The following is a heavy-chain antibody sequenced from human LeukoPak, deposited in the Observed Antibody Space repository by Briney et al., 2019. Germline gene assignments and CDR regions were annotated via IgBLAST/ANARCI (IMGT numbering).Heavy chain of an antibody. D-gene: IGHD5-18*01. J-gene: IGHJ4*02. CDR3: ARHHPLQLSSDLDY. V-gene: IGHV4-39*01. CDR1: GGSISSSSYY. CDR2: IYYSRSP. Sequence: PSETLSLTCTVSGGSISSSSYYWGWVRQPPGEGREGIGSIYYSRSPYYTPSLNTRVTLSVDTSKNQFSLKLSSVTAADTAVYYCARHHPLQLSSDLDYWGQGTLVTVS.